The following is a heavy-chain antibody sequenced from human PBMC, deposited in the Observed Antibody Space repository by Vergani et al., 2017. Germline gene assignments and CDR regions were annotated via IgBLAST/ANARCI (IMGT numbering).Heavy chain of an antibody. Sequence: EVQLVESGGGLVQPGGSLRLSCAASGFTVSSNYMSWIRQAPGKGLEWVSVIYSGGSTYYADSVKGRFTISRHNSKNTLYLQMNSLRAEDTAVYYCARAPRYDFQEDWGQGTLVTVSA. V-gene: IGHV3-53*04. CDR2: IYSGGST. CDR1: GFTVSSNY. CDR3: ARAPRYDFQED. J-gene: IGHJ4*02. D-gene: IGHD3-3*01.